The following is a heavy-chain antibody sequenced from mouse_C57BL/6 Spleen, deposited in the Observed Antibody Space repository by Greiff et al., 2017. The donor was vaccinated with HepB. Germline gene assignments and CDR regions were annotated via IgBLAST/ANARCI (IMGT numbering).Heavy chain of an antibody. V-gene: IGHV3-6*01. CDR1: GYSITSGYY. J-gene: IGHJ2*01. CDR3: ARDDYDEYYFDY. CDR2: ISYDGSN. D-gene: IGHD2-4*01. Sequence: VQLQQSGPGLVKPSQSLSLTCSVTGYSITSGYYWNWIRQFPGNKLEWMGYISYDGSNNYNPSLKNRISITRDTSKNKFFLKLNSVTTEDTATYYCARDDYDEYYFDYWGQGTTLTVSS.